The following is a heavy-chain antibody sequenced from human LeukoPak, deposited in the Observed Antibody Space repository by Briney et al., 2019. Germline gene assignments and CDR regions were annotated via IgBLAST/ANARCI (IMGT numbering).Heavy chain of an antibody. D-gene: IGHD2-15*01. Sequence: SETLSLTCTVSGGSISSGVYCWSWIRQRPGEGLQWIGYICSSGSAYYNASLKSRVSMSTDTSNNQFSLKLDSVTAADTAVYYCARDGGGSLHGMDVWGQGTTVTVSS. J-gene: IGHJ6*02. CDR3: ARDGGGSLHGMDV. V-gene: IGHV4-31*03. CDR1: GGSISSGVYC. CDR2: ICSSGSA.